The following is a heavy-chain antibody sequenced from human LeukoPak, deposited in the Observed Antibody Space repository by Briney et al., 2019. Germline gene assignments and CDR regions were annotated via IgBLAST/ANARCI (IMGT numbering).Heavy chain of an antibody. CDR3: ARGNRYCSSTSCYVGRFDY. CDR2: TNHSGST. CDR1: GGSFSGCY. V-gene: IGHV4-34*01. D-gene: IGHD2-2*01. J-gene: IGHJ4*02. Sequence: SETLSLTCAVYGGSFSGCYWSWIRQPPGKGLEWIGETNHSGSTNYNPSLKSRVTISVDTSKNQFSLKLSSVTAADTAVYYCARGNRYCSSTSCYVGRFDYWGQGTLVTVSS.